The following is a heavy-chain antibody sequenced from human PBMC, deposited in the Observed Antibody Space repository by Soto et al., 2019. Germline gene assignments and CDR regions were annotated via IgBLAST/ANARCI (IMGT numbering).Heavy chain of an antibody. CDR2: IXVGXXNX. D-gene: IGHD4-17*01. Sequence: SAKVSSSPSRRTFTNSAPPSARQARGQRIEWIGWIXVGXXNXXXXXKXXXRVTITRDMSTSTAYMELSSLRSEDTAVYYCAADRLLSYGDYDFDYWGLGTLVTVS. J-gene: IGHJ4*02. CDR3: AADRLLSYGDYDFDY. V-gene: IGHV1-58*01. CDR1: RRTFTNSA.